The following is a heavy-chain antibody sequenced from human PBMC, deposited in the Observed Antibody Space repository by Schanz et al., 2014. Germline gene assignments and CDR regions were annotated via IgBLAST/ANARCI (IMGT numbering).Heavy chain of an antibody. D-gene: IGHD3-10*02. Sequence: EVHLLESGGGLVEPGGSLRLSCATSGFSLDIFAVSWVRQAPGKGLEWVSSFNDGGVNKYYADSVKGRFTISSDNSKSTLYLQMSSLRAEDTAIYYCAKNQYDDVDWSSFYFDFWGQGTLVTVSS. V-gene: IGHV3-23*01. CDR3: AKNQYDDVDWSSFYFDF. J-gene: IGHJ4*02. CDR2: FNDGGVNK. CDR1: GFSLDIFA.